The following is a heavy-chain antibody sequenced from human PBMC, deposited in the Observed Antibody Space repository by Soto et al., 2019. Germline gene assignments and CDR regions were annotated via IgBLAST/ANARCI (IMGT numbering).Heavy chain of an antibody. J-gene: IGHJ4*02. Sequence: QVQLVQSGAEVKKPGASVKVSCKASGYTFTSYSMNWVRQAPGQRLERMGWINAGNGHTKYSQKFQGRVPITRETSARTDYMEIRRLRSADTAVYYCACGPGGPDGPGDYWGQGTLVTVSS. D-gene: IGHD2-15*01. CDR2: INAGNGHT. V-gene: IGHV1-3*01. CDR1: GYTFTSYS. CDR3: ACGPGGPDGPGDY.